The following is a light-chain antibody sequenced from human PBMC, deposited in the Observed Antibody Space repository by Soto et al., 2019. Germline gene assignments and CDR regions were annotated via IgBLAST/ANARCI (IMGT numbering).Light chain of an antibody. CDR1: QRVSRN. CDR2: DAS. CDR3: QQYNNSPKWT. Sequence: EIVMTQSPATLSVSPGERATLSCRASQRVSRNLAWYQQKPGQAPRLLIYDASTRATGIPDRFSGSGSETEFTLTISSLQSEDYAIYYCQQYNNSPKWTFGQWTKVDIX. J-gene: IGKJ1*01. V-gene: IGKV3-15*01.